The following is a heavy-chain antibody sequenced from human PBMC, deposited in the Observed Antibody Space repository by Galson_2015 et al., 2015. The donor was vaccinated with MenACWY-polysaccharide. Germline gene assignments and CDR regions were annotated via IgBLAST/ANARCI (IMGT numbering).Heavy chain of an antibody. Sequence: ETLSLTCAVSGYSISSGYYWGWIRPPPGKGLEWIGSIYNSGSTYYNPSLKSRVTISVDTSKNQFSLKLSSVTAADTAVYYCARVEKYSGSYYILHWGQGTLVTVSS. D-gene: IGHD1-26*01. CDR2: IYNSGST. CDR3: ARVEKYSGSYYILH. J-gene: IGHJ4*02. CDR1: GYSISSGYY. V-gene: IGHV4-38-2*01.